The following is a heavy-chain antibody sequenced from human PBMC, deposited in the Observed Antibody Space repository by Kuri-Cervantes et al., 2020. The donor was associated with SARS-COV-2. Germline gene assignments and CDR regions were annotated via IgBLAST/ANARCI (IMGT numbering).Heavy chain of an antibody. D-gene: IGHD4-23*01. CDR2: INHSGST. CDR3: ARPGGFLDV. Sequence: GSLRLSCAVYGGSFSGYYWSWIRQPPGKGLKWIGEINHSGSTNYNPSLKSRVTISVNTSKNQFSLKLSSVTAADTAVYYCARPGGFLDVWGKGTTGTSPQ. V-gene: IGHV4-34*01. J-gene: IGHJ6*04. CDR1: GGSFSGYY.